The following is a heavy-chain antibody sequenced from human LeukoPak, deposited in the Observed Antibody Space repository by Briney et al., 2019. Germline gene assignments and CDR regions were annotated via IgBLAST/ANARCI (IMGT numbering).Heavy chain of an antibody. J-gene: IGHJ4*02. CDR3: ARGIMSSGWKYYFDY. CDR2: IYYSGST. V-gene: IGHV4-59*01. D-gene: IGHD6-19*01. Sequence: PSETLSLTCTVSGGSISSYYWSWIRQPPGKGVEWIGYIYYSGSTNNNPSLKSRVNIAVDTSKNQFSLRLRSVTAADTAVYYCARGIMSSGWKYYFDYWGQGTLVTVSS. CDR1: GGSISSYY.